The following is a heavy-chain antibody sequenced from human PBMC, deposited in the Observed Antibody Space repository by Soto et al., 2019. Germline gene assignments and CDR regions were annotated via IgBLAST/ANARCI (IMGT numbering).Heavy chain of an antibody. CDR3: ARAAWRSYSHPYYYYYGMDV. CDR2: IIPIFGTA. Sequence: QVQLVQSGAEVKKPGSSVKVSCKASGGTFSSYAISWVRQAPGQGLEWMGGIIPIFGTANYAQKFQGRVTITADESTSTAYMELSSLRSEDTAVYYCARAAWRSYSHPYYYYYGMDVWGQGTTVTVSS. CDR1: GGTFSSYA. V-gene: IGHV1-69*01. D-gene: IGHD3-16*01. J-gene: IGHJ6*02.